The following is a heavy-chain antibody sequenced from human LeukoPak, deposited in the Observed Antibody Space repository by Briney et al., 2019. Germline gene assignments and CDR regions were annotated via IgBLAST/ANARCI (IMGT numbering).Heavy chain of an antibody. V-gene: IGHV4-31*03. J-gene: IGHJ4*02. CDR2: IYYSGST. Sequence: SETLSLTCTVSGGSISSGGYYWSWIRQHPGKGLEWIGYIYYSGSTYYNPSLKSRVTISVDTSKNQFSLKLSSVTAADTAVYYCARATYYYDSSGDFDYWGQGTLVTVSS. CDR1: GGSISSGGYY. D-gene: IGHD3-22*01. CDR3: ARATYYYDSSGDFDY.